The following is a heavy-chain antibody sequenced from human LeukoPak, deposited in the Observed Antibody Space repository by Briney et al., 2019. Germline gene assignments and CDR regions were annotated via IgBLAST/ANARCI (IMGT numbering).Heavy chain of an antibody. Sequence: SETLSPTCTVSGGSVSSGSYYWSWIRQPPGKGLEWIGYIYYSGSTNYNPSLKSRVTISVDTSKNQFSLKLSSVTAADTAVYYCARGFDRETYYFDYWGQGTLVTVSS. J-gene: IGHJ4*02. CDR2: IYYSGST. CDR3: ARGFDRETYYFDY. CDR1: GGSVSSGSYY. D-gene: IGHD3-9*01. V-gene: IGHV4-61*01.